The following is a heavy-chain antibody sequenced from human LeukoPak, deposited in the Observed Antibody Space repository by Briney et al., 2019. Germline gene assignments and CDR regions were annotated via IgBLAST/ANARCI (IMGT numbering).Heavy chain of an antibody. J-gene: IGHJ5*02. CDR1: GGSISSGGYS. CDR2: IYHSGST. Sequence: SETLSLTCAVSGGSISSGGYSWSWIRQPPGKGLEWIGYIYHSGSTYYNPSLKSRVTISVDRSKNQFSLKLSSVTAADTAVYYCARSPLTGNYGDWFDPWGQGTLVIVSS. D-gene: IGHD3-9*01. CDR3: ARSPLTGNYGDWFDP. V-gene: IGHV4-30-2*01.